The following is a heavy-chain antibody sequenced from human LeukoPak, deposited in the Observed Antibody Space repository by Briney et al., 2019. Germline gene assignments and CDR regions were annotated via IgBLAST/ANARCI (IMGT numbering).Heavy chain of an antibody. V-gene: IGHV3-74*01. CDR1: GFTFSSCW. CDR2: ISTDGSST. D-gene: IGHD3-22*01. Sequence: HPGGSLRLSCAASGFTFSSCWMHWVRQAPGKGLVWVSRISTDGSSTSCADSVKGRFTVSRDNAKNTMYLQMNSLRAEDTAVYYCVKYYYNSSGYYYFDSWGQGTLVTVSS. J-gene: IGHJ4*02. CDR3: VKYYYNSSGYYYFDS.